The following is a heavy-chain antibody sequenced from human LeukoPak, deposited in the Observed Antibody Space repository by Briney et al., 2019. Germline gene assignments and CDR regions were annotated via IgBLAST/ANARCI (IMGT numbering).Heavy chain of an antibody. J-gene: IGHJ6*02. Sequence: SETLSLTCTVSGGSISFYDWSWIRQPPGKGLEWIGHIYSRGSTNYNPSLKSRVTISVDTSRNQFSLKVRSVTAADTAVYYCAGDPRLRGMDVWGQGTTVTVSS. CDR2: IYSRGST. V-gene: IGHV4-59*01. D-gene: IGHD3-22*01. CDR3: AGDPRLRGMDV. CDR1: GGSISFYD.